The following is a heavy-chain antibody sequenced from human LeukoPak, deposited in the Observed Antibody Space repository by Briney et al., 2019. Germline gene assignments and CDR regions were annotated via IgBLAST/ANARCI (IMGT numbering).Heavy chain of an antibody. CDR1: GYTFTSYD. Sequence: ASVKVSCKASGYTFTSYDINWVRQATGQGLEWMGWMNPNSGNTGYAQKFQGRVTMTRNTSISTAYMELSSLRSEDTAVYYCARSSRYSGSYRGRNWFDPWGQGTLVTVSS. D-gene: IGHD1-26*01. J-gene: IGHJ5*02. CDR2: MNPNSGNT. CDR3: ARSSRYSGSYRGRNWFDP. V-gene: IGHV1-8*01.